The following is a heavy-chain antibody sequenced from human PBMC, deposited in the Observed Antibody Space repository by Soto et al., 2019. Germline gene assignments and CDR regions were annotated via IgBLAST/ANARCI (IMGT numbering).Heavy chain of an antibody. CDR3: ARSRRARQWLSLNWFDP. CDR1: GGSISSSSYY. J-gene: IGHJ5*02. CDR2: IYYSGST. D-gene: IGHD6-19*01. Sequence: SETLSLTCTVSGGSISSSSYYWGWIRQPPGKGLEWIGSIYYSGSTYYNPSLKSRVTISVDTSKNQFSLKLSSVTAADTAVYYCARSRRARQWLSLNWFDPWGQGTLVTVSS. V-gene: IGHV4-39*01.